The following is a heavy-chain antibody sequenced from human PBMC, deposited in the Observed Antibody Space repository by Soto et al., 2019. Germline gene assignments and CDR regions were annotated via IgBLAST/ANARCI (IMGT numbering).Heavy chain of an antibody. V-gene: IGHV3-48*03. J-gene: IGHJ6*02. D-gene: IGHD2-8*01. Sequence: GGSLRLSCAASGFSFSSYEMNWVRQAPGKGLEWVSKISSSGNNMDYADSVKGRFTISIDNAENSLYLQMNSLRAEDTALYYCARDSPVLTVFSASSYTSYGMDVWGQGTTVTVSS. CDR2: ISSSGNNM. CDR3: ARDSPVLTVFSASSYTSYGMDV. CDR1: GFSFSSYE.